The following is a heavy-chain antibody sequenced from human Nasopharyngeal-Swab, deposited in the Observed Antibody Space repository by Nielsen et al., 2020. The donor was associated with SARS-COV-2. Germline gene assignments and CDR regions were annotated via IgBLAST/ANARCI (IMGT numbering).Heavy chain of an antibody. J-gene: IGHJ6*02. CDR2: IYYSGST. D-gene: IGHD3-22*01. CDR3: ARVPGYYDRYGMDV. Sequence: PGKGLEWIGSIYYSGSTYYNPSLKSRVTISVDTSKNQFSLKLSSVTAADTAVYYCARVPGYYDRYGMDVWGQGTTVTVSS. V-gene: IGHV4-39*01.